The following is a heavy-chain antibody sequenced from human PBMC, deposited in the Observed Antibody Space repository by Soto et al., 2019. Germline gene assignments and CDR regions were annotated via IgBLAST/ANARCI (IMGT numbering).Heavy chain of an antibody. V-gene: IGHV1-2*02. CDR2: INPNGGGT. CDR3: ARAVHTMIQGVRFRVDQ. CDR1: GYTFTAYY. J-gene: IGHJ4*02. D-gene: IGHD3-10*01. Sequence: QVQLVQSGAEMKKPGASVKVSCEASGYTFTAYYIHWVRQAPGQGLELMGCINPNGGGTKYAQKFQGRVTMTRDTSINTAYMELTRLTSDDTAVYYCARAVHTMIQGVRFRVDQWGQGTLVTVSS.